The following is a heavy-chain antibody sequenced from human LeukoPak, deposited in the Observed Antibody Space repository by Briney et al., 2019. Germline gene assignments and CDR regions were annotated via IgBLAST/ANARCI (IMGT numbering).Heavy chain of an antibody. CDR3: ARIHRYYDSSGYYPTYYYYYMDV. V-gene: IGHV1-18*01. CDR1: GYTFTRYG. J-gene: IGHJ6*03. Sequence: ASVKVSCKTSGYTFTRYGISWVRQAPGQGLEWMGWISGYNGNTKYEQKVQDRVTLTIDTSTSTADMELRSLRIDDTAVYYCARIHRYYDSSGYYPTYYYYYMDVWGKGTTVTVSS. D-gene: IGHD3-22*01. CDR2: ISGYNGNT.